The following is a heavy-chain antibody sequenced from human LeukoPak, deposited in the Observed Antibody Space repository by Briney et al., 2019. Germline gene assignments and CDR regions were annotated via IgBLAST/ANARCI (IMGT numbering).Heavy chain of an antibody. CDR2: LNEGGGYT. CDR3: VRDSSCSGGSCPLFDS. Sequence: GGSLRLSCAASGFTFNIYAMSWVRQAPGKGLAWVSGLNEGGGYTHYADSVKGRFTISRDNSENTLYMQMSSLRAEDTAIYYCVRDSSCSGGSCPLFDSWGQGTLVSVSS. CDR1: GFTFNIYA. J-gene: IGHJ4*02. V-gene: IGHV3-23*01. D-gene: IGHD2-15*01.